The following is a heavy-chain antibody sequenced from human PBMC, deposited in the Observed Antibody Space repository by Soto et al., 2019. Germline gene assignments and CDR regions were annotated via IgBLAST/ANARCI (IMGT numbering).Heavy chain of an antibody. Sequence: QVQLVQSGAEVKKPGSSVKVSCKASGGTFSSYAISWVRQAPGQGRAWMGWIIPICGTANYAQKFQGRVTITADESTSTGYMELKSRRSEDAAVYYCARDDYDDSSGNYPSRPVYNWGKGTLVTVSS. CDR1: GGTFSSYA. V-gene: IGHV1-69*12. CDR3: ARDDYDDSSGNYPSRPVYN. CDR2: IIPICGTA. D-gene: IGHD3-22*01. J-gene: IGHJ4*02.